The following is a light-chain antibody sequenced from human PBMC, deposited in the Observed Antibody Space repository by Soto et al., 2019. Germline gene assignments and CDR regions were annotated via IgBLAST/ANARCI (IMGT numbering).Light chain of an antibody. Sequence: DIQLTQSPSFLSASVGDRVTITCRASQGISSYLAWYQQKPGKAPKLLIYAASPLQSGVPSRFSGSGSVTEFTLTSSSLQPEDFAPYYGQLLNSYPPTFGGGTKVEIK. CDR3: QLLNSYPPT. V-gene: IGKV1-9*01. J-gene: IGKJ4*01. CDR1: QGISSY. CDR2: AAS.